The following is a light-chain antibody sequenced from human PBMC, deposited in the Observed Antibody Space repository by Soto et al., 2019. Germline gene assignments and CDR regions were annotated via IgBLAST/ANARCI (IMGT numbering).Light chain of an antibody. J-gene: IGKJ5*01. Sequence: IRLSPPPFPLPASVGDRVSIACRATQSISSYLNWYQQKPGKAPKLLIYAASSLQSGVPSRFSGSGSGTDFTLTISSLQPEDFATYYCQQNYSTPITFGQGTRVEIK. CDR2: AAS. V-gene: IGKV1-39*01. CDR3: QQNYSTPIT. CDR1: QSISSY.